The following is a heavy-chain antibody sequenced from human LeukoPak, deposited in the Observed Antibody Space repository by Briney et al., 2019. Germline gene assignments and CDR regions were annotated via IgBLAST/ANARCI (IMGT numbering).Heavy chain of an antibody. CDR1: GFTFKNYW. CDR2: IKEDGSEK. D-gene: IGHD3-22*01. J-gene: IGHJ3*01. CDR3: ARVGKLVVGNDITQSAFDF. Sequence: GESLRISCAASGFTFKNYWMTWVRQVPGKGLEWVARIKEDGSEKYHVDSVEGRFTISRDNAKSSLYLQMNSLRAEDTAVYYCARVGKLVVGNDITQSAFDFWGQGTMVTVSS. V-gene: IGHV3-7*03.